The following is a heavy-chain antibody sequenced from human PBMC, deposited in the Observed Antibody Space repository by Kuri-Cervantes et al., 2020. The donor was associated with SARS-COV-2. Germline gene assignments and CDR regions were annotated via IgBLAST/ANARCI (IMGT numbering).Heavy chain of an antibody. CDR2: IYHSGST. CDR3: ASELRDDAFDI. Sequence: SETLSLTCTVSGYSISSGYYWGWIRQPPGKGLEWIGSIYHSGSTYYNPSLKSRVTISVDTSKNQFSPKLSSVTAADTAMYYCASELRDDAFDIWGQGTMVTVSS. V-gene: IGHV4-38-2*02. CDR1: GYSISSGYY. J-gene: IGHJ3*02. D-gene: IGHD4-17*01.